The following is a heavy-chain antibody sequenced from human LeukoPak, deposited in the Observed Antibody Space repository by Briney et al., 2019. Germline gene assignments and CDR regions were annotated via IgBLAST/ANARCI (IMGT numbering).Heavy chain of an antibody. J-gene: IGHJ6*03. Sequence: PSETLSLTCTVSGGSISSYCWSWIRQPPGKGLEWIGYIYYSGSTSYNPSLKSRVTISLDTSKNQFSLKLSSVTAADTAVYYCARDGPYGSGSFYMDVWGKGTTVTVSS. D-gene: IGHD3-10*01. CDR2: IYYSGST. CDR3: ARDGPYGSGSFYMDV. V-gene: IGHV4-59*01. CDR1: GGSISSYC.